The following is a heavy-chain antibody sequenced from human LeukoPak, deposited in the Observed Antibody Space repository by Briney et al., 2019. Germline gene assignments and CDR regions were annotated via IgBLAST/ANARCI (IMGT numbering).Heavy chain of an antibody. J-gene: IGHJ3*02. CDR2: INPNSGGT. V-gene: IGHV1-2*02. Sequence: VASVTVSCKASGYTFTSYDINWVRQATGQGLEWMGWINPNSGGTNYAQKFQGRVTMTRDTSISTAYMELSRLRSDDTAVYYCARDLMVAATLGAFDIWGQGTMVTVSS. D-gene: IGHD2-15*01. CDR1: GYTFTSYD. CDR3: ARDLMVAATLGAFDI.